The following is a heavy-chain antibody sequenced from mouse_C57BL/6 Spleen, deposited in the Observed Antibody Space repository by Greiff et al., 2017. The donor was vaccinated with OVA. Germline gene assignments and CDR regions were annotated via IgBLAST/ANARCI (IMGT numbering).Heavy chain of an antibody. D-gene: IGHD2-3*01. CDR2: IWWDDDK. J-gene: IGHJ4*01. V-gene: IGHV8-8*01. CDR3: ARMSYDGYYSSYAMDY. Sequence: QVTLKESGPGILQPSQTLSLTCSFSGFSLSTFGMGVGWIRQPSGKGLEWLAHIWWDDDKYYNPALKSRLTISKDTSKNQVFLKIANVDTADTATYYCARMSYDGYYSSYAMDYWGQGTSVTVSS. CDR1: GFSLSTFGMG.